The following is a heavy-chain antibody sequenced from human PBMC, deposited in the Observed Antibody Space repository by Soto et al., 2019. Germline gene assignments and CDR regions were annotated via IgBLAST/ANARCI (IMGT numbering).Heavy chain of an antibody. CDR2: ISGSGGST. CDR3: AKDWSYGPYYYGMDV. J-gene: IGHJ6*02. Sequence: GGSLRLSCAASGFTFSSYAMSWVRQAPGKGLEWVSAISGSGGSTYYADSVKGRFTTSRDNSKNTLYLQMNSLRAEDTAVYYCAKDWSYGPYYYGMDVWGQGTTVTVSS. CDR1: GFTFSSYA. V-gene: IGHV3-23*01. D-gene: IGHD5-18*01.